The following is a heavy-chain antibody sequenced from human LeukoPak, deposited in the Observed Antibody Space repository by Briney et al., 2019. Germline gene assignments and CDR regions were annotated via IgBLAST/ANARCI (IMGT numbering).Heavy chain of an antibody. V-gene: IGHV3-74*01. CDR3: ARDSNHDSSGIDY. CDR2: INSDGSST. CDR1: GFTFSSYE. J-gene: IGHJ4*02. Sequence: PGGSLRLSCAASGFTFSSYEMNWVRQAPGKGLVWVSHINSDGSSTTYADSVKGRFTISRDNAKNTLYLQMNSLRAEDTAVYYCARDSNHDSSGIDYWGQGTLVTVSS. D-gene: IGHD3-22*01.